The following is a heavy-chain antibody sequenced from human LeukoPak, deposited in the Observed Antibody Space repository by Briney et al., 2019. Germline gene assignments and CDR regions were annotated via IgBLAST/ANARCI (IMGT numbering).Heavy chain of an antibody. D-gene: IGHD3-3*01. CDR1: GFTFSSYA. V-gene: IGHV3-23*01. Sequence: GGSLRLSCAASGFTFSSYAMSWVRQAPGKGLEWVSAISGSGGSTYYADSVKGRFTISRDNSKNTLYLQMNSLRAEDTAVYYCARVSSTYYDFWSPTGWFDPWGQGTLVTVSS. CDR3: ARVSSTYYDFWSPTGWFDP. J-gene: IGHJ5*02. CDR2: ISGSGGST.